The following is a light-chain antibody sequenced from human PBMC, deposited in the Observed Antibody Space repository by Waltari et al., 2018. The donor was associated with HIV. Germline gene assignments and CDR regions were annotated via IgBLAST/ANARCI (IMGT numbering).Light chain of an antibody. CDR3: QSYDSSLSAYV. CDR1: SSHIGAGYD. J-gene: IGLJ1*01. CDR2: SDT. Sequence: SVLTPSPSVFASAGPTVTISCTANSSHIGAGYDLTCFQHLPGPAPKLLVYSDTNRPSGVPDRFSASKSGTSASLAISGLQVDDEATYYCQSYDSSLSAYVFGPGTKVTVL. V-gene: IGLV1-40*01.